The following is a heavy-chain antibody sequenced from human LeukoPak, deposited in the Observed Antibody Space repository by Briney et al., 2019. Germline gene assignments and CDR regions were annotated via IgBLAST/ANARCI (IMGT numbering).Heavy chain of an antibody. CDR3: AKRGVVIRAVVIVGFHKEAYYFDY. V-gene: IGHV3-23*01. J-gene: IGHJ4*02. Sequence: GGSLRLSCAVSGITLSNYGMSWVRQAPGKGLEWVAGLSDSGGSTNYADSVKGRFTVSRDNPKNTLYLQMNSLRAEDTAVYFCAKRGVVIRAVVIVGFHKEAYYFDYWGQGALVTVSS. CDR1: GITLSNYG. D-gene: IGHD3-10*01. CDR2: LSDSGGST.